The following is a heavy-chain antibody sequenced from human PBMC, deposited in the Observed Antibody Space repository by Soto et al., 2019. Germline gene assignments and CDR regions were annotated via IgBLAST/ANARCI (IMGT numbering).Heavy chain of an antibody. CDR1: GYSFTSYW. D-gene: IGHD6-19*01. J-gene: IGHJ5*02. Sequence: PGESLKISCKGSGYSFTSYWISWVRQMPGKGLEWMGKIDPSDSYTRYSPSFQGQVTISADKSISTAYLQWSSLKASDTAMYYCARWKRDSSGWYWFDPWGQGTLVTVSS. CDR3: ARWKRDSSGWYWFDP. V-gene: IGHV5-10-1*04. CDR2: IDPSDSYT.